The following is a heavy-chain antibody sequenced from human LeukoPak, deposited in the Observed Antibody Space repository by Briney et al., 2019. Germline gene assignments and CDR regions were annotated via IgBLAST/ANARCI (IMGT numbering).Heavy chain of an antibody. CDR2: ISGSGGST. CDR3: AKLIVVPASSDY. V-gene: IGHV3-23*01. D-gene: IGHD2-2*01. Sequence: GRSLRLSCAASGFTFSRYAMSWVRQAPGKGLEWASAISGSGGSTYYADSVKGRFTISRDNSKNTLYLQMNSLRAEDTAVYYCAKLIVVPASSDYWGQGTLVTVSS. CDR1: GFTFSRYA. J-gene: IGHJ4*02.